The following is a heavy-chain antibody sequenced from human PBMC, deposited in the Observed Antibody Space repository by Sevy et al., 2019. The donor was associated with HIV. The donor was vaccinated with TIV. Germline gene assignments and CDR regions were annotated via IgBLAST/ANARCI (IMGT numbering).Heavy chain of an antibody. CDR3: ARAHYDILTGYYVGGYYGMDV. CDR1: GFTFSSYW. J-gene: IGHJ6*02. Sequence: GGCLRLSCAASGFTFSSYWMSWVRQAPGKGLEWVANIKQDGSEKYYVDSVKGRFTISRDNAKNSLYLQMNSLRAEDTAVYYCARAHYDILTGYYVGGYYGMDVWGQGTTVTVSS. CDR2: IKQDGSEK. V-gene: IGHV3-7*01. D-gene: IGHD3-9*01.